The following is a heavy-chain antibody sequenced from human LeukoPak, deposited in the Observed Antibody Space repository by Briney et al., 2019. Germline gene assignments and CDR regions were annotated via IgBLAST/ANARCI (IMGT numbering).Heavy chain of an antibody. CDR3: ASHGVTESCLDY. V-gene: IGHV4-39*01. J-gene: IGHJ4*02. Sequence: SETLSLTCTVSGDSISTSSYYWGWIRQPPGKGLEWIGSMDHRVATYYNPSLKSRITTSVDTSKNQFSLKVNSVSAADTAVYYCASHGVTESCLDYWGQGTLVTVSS. D-gene: IGHD2-21*02. CDR2: MDHRVAT. CDR1: GDSISTSSYY.